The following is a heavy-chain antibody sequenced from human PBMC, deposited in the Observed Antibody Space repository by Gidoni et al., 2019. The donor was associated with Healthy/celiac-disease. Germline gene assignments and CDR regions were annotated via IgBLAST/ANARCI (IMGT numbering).Heavy chain of an antibody. CDR1: GFTFSSYW. D-gene: IGHD2-15*01. V-gene: IGHV3-7*01. J-gene: IGHJ6*02. CDR2: IKQDGSEK. Sequence: EVQLVESGGGLVQPGGSLRLSCAASGFTFSSYWMSWVRQAPGKGLEWVANIKQDGSEKYYVDSGKGRFTISRDNAKNSLYLQMNSLRAEDTAVYYCARDWRVDRRAAKYGMDVWGQGTTVTVSS. CDR3: ARDWRVDRRAAKYGMDV.